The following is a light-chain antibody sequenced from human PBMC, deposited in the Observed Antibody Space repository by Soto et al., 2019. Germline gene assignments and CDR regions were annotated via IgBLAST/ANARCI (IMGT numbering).Light chain of an antibody. CDR2: DAS. CDR1: QSVSSY. CDR3: QQRSNWPS. V-gene: IGKV3-11*01. Sequence: EIVLTQSPATLSLSPGERATLSCRASQSVSSYLAWYQQKPGQAPRLLIYDASNRATGIPARFSGSGSGTDFTLNITSLEPEDFAVDYCQQRSNWPSFGGGTKVEIK. J-gene: IGKJ4*01.